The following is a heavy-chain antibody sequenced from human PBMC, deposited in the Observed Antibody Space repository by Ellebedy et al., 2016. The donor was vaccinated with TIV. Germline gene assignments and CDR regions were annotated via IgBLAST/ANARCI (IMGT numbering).Heavy chain of an antibody. CDR3: ARSWGGTGIAAFDY. CDR2: IYTSGST. CDR1: GGSISSYY. Sequence: GSLRLXXTVSGGSISSYYWSWIRQPAGKGLEWIGRIYTSGSTNYNPSLKSRVTMSVDTSKNQFSLKLSSVTAAGTAVYYCARSWGGTGIAAFDYWGQGTLVTVSS. V-gene: IGHV4-4*07. J-gene: IGHJ4*02. D-gene: IGHD6-13*01.